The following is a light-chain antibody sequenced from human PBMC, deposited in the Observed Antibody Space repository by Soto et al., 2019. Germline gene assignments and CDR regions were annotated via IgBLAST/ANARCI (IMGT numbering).Light chain of an antibody. Sequence: DIQMTQSPSTLSASVGDRVTITCRASQSVSAWLAWYQQKSGKAPKLLIYKASSLASGVPSRFSGSESGTEFTLTISSLQPDDFATYYCQQYNSQYTFGQGTKVDIK. CDR3: QQYNSQYT. V-gene: IGKV1-5*03. J-gene: IGKJ2*01. CDR2: KAS. CDR1: QSVSAW.